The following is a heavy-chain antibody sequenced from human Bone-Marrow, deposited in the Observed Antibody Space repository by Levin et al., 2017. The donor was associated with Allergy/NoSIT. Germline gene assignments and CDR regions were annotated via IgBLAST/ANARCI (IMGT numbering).Heavy chain of an antibody. CDR3: VRGDYRDY. CDR1: GFIFSTST. D-gene: IGHD3-10*01. V-gene: IGHV3-48*04. J-gene: IGHJ4*02. Sequence: GGSLRLSCAASGFIFSTSTMNWVRQAPGKGLEWVSSLSSSGTTIYYADSVMGRFTISRDNARNSLYLQMNSLRAEVTAMYYCVRGDYRDYWGQGTLVTVSS. CDR2: LSSSGTTI.